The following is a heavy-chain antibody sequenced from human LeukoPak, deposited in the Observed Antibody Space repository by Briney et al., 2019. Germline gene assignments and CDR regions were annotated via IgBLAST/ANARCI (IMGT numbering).Heavy chain of an antibody. CDR3: ARAPIFGVVIRVPGWFDP. CDR2: IYYSGST. CDR1: GGSISSYY. Sequence: PSETLSLTCTVSGGSISSYYWSWIRQPPGKGLEWIGYIYYSGSTNYNPSLKSRVTISVDTSKNQFSLKLSSVTAADTAVYYCARAPIFGVVIRVPGWFDPWGLGTLVTVSS. V-gene: IGHV4-59*01. J-gene: IGHJ5*02. D-gene: IGHD3-3*01.